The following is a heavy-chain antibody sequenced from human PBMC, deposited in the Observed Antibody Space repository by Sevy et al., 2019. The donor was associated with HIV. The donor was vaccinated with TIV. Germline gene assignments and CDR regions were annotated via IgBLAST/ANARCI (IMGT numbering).Heavy chain of an antibody. CDR3: ARAGQTMIRPYYFDY. J-gene: IGHJ4*02. CDR2: INHSGST. V-gene: IGHV4-34*01. D-gene: IGHD3-22*01. CDR1: GGSFSGYY. Sequence: SETLSLTCAVYGGSFSGYYWSWIRQPPGKGLEWMGEINHSGSTNYNPSLKSRVTITVDTSKNQFSLQLSSVTAADTAVYYCARAGQTMIRPYYFDYWGQGTLVTVSS.